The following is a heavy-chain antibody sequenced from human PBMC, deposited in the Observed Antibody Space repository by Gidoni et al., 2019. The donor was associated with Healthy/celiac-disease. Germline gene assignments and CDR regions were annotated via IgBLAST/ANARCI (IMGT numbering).Heavy chain of an antibody. CDR3: AKDEDIVVVPAASSIDY. J-gene: IGHJ4*02. CDR2: ISYDGSNK. V-gene: IGHV3-30*18. D-gene: IGHD2-2*01. CDR1: GFTFSSYG. Sequence: QVQLVESGGGVVQPGRSLRLSCAASGFTFSSYGKHWVRQAPGKGLEWVAVISYDGSNKYYADSVKGRFTISRDNSKNTLYLQMNSLRAEDTAVYYCAKDEDIVVVPAASSIDYWGQGTLVTVSS.